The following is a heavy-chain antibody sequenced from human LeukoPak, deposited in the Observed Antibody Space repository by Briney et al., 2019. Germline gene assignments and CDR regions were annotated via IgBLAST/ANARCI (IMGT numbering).Heavy chain of an antibody. CDR3: ARESHCSGGSCYSGTFYNWFDP. J-gene: IGHJ5*02. D-gene: IGHD2-15*01. Sequence: PSETLSLTCAVSGGSFSGYFWSWIRQPPGKGLEWIGEINHSGSTNYNPSLKSRVTISVDTSKNQFSLKLSSVTAADTAVYYCARESHCSGGSCYSGTFYNWFDPWGQGTLVTVSS. CDR2: INHSGST. CDR1: GGSFSGYF. V-gene: IGHV4-34*09.